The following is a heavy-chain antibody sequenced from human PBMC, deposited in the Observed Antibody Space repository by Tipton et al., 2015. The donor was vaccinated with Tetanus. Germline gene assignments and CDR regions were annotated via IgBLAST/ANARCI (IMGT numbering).Heavy chain of an antibody. Sequence: TLSLTCAVYGASFSSGVYYWTWIRQYPGKGLEWIGYIYFTGTTYYNPSLESRLTISIDTSKNQFSLELTSVTAADTAVYYCARDSYYSSRWSFADYWGQGTLVTVSS. CDR3: ARDSYYSSRWSFADY. D-gene: IGHD3-22*01. CDR2: IYFTGTT. V-gene: IGHV4-31*11. J-gene: IGHJ4*02. CDR1: GASFSSGVYY.